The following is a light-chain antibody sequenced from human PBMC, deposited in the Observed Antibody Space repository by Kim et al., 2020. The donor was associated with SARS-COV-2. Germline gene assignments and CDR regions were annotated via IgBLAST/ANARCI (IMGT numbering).Light chain of an antibody. Sequence: EIVLTQSPGTLSLSPGERATLSCRASQSVGGVYSAWYQQKPGQAPRLLIYDASNRAIGVPDRFSGSGSGTDFTLTISRLEPEDFAVYYCHQDGSSPQTFGQGTKVDIK. CDR2: DAS. CDR1: QSVGGVY. J-gene: IGKJ1*01. CDR3: HQDGSSPQT. V-gene: IGKV3-20*01.